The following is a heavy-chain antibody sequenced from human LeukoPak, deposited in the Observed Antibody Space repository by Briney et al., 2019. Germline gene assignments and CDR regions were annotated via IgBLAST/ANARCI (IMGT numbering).Heavy chain of an antibody. V-gene: IGHV3-11*01. J-gene: IGHJ6*02. D-gene: IGHD6-13*01. CDR2: ISSSGSTI. CDR3: ARDRKVGSPDGMDV. CDR1: GFTFSDYY. Sequence: GGSLRLSCAASGFTFSDYYTSWIRQAPGKGLEWVSYISSSGSTIYYADSGKGRFTISRDNAKNSLYLQMNSLRAEDTAVYYCARDRKVGSPDGMDVWGQGTTVTVSS.